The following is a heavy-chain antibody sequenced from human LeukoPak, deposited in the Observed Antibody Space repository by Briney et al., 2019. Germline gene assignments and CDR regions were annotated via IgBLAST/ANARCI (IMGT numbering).Heavy chain of an antibody. CDR2: INAGNGNT. Sequence: ASVKVSCKVSGYTFTSYAMHWVRQAPGQRLEWMGWINAGNGNTKYSQKFQGRVTITRDTSASTASMELSSLRSEDTAVYYCARAGRRLRYFDPAMGYWGQGTLVTVSS. V-gene: IGHV1-3*01. CDR1: GYTFTSYA. D-gene: IGHD3-9*01. J-gene: IGHJ4*02. CDR3: ARAGRRLRYFDPAMGY.